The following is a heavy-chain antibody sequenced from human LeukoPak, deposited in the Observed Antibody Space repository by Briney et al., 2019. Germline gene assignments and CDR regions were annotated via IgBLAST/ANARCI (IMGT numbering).Heavy chain of an antibody. V-gene: IGHV3-7*01. CDR2: LNEDGSDK. J-gene: IGHJ4*02. CDR1: GFTFRIYW. D-gene: IGHD2-15*01. Sequence: PGGSLRLSCTASGFTFRIYWMSWVRQAPGRGLEWVARLNEDGSDKYYVDAVKGRFTISRDNAKNSLYLQMNSLRAEDTAVYYCAISVVRPAPFDFWGQGTLVAVSS. CDR3: AISVVRPAPFDF.